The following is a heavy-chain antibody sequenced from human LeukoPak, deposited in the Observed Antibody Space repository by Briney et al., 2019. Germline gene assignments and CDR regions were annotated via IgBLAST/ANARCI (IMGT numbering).Heavy chain of an antibody. CDR1: GFTLSDYA. Sequence: PGGSLRLSCAAPGFTLSDYAIYWVRQTPGKGLEWVAFIRYDGSNKIYADSVKGRFTISRDNSKNTLYLQMNSLRAEDTAVYYCAKRAGRVATEDYWGQGTLVTVSS. J-gene: IGHJ4*02. D-gene: IGHD5-12*01. CDR3: AKRAGRVATEDY. V-gene: IGHV3-30*02. CDR2: IRYDGSNK.